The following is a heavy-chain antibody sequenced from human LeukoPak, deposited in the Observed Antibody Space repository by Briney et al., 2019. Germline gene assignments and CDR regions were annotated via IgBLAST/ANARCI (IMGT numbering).Heavy chain of an antibody. V-gene: IGHV4-59*01. CDR3: ARDGGDWDAFDI. J-gene: IGHJ3*02. Sequence: SETLSVTCTVSGGSISSYYWSWIRQPPGKGLEWIGYIYYSGSTNYNPSLKSRVTISVDTSKNQFSLKLSSVTAADTAVYYCARDGGDWDAFDIWGQGTMVTVSS. CDR1: GGSISSYY. CDR2: IYYSGST. D-gene: IGHD2-21*02.